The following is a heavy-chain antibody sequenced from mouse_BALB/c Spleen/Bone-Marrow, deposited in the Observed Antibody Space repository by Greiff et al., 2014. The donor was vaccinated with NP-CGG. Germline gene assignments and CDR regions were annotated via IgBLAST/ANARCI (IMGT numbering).Heavy chain of an antibody. Sequence: QVQLQQPGPGLVQPSQSLSITCTVSGFSLSSYGVHWVRQSPGKGLEWLGVIWSGGSTDYNAAFISRLTISKDNSKSQVFFKMTSLQANDTAMYYCARNHRGYYFDYWGQGTTLTVSS. V-gene: IGHV2-2*02. D-gene: IGHD3-1*01. J-gene: IGHJ2*01. CDR1: GFSLSSYG. CDR3: ARNHRGYYFDY. CDR2: IWSGGST.